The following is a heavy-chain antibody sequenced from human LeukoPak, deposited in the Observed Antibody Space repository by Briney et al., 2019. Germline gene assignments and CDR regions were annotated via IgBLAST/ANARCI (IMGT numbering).Heavy chain of an antibody. J-gene: IGHJ4*02. CDR3: ARDGATIIRYYFDY. V-gene: IGHV3-21*01. Sequence: GSLRLSCAASGYTFSSYSMNWVRQAPGKGLEWVSSISSSSSYIYYADSVKGRFTISRDNAKNSLYLQMNSLRAEDTAVYYCARDGATIIRYYFDYWGQGTLVTVSS. CDR2: ISSSSSYI. D-gene: IGHD5-12*01. CDR1: GYTFSSYS.